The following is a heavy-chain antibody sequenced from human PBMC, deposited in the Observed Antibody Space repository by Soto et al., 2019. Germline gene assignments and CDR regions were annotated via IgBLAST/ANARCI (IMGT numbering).Heavy chain of an antibody. J-gene: IGHJ4*02. CDR1: GGSISSGGYY. Sequence: LSLTCTVSGGSISSGGYYWSWIRQHPGKGLEWIGYIYYSGSTYYNPSLKSRVTISVDTSKNQFSLKLSSVTAADTAVYYCAREGAYYDSSGYYPGYYFDYWGQGTLVTVSS. CDR2: IYYSGST. V-gene: IGHV4-31*03. D-gene: IGHD3-22*01. CDR3: AREGAYYDSSGYYPGYYFDY.